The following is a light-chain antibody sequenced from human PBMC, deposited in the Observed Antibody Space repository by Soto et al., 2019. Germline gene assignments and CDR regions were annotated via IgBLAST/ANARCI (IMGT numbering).Light chain of an antibody. J-gene: IGKJ3*01. CDR2: GAT. CDR3: QQYNNLFS. Sequence: EVVMTQSPAALSVSPGERATLSCRASQSVGRNLAWYQQKVGQTPRVLIFGATTRATGIPARFSGSGSGTEFTLTISSLQSEDVAVYYCQQYNNLFSFGPGTKVDIK. CDR1: QSVGRN. V-gene: IGKV3-15*01.